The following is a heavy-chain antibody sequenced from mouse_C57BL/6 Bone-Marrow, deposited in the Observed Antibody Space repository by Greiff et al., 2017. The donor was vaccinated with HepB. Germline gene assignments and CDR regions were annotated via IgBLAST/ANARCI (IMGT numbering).Heavy chain of an antibody. Sequence: EVQLQQSVAELVRPGASVKLSCTASGFNIKNTYMHWVKQRPEQGLEWIGRIDPANGNTKYAPKFQGKATITADTSSNTAYLQLSSLTSEDTAIYYCARRITTVVASGHWYFDVWGTGTTVTVSS. J-gene: IGHJ1*03. D-gene: IGHD1-1*01. CDR1: GFNIKNTY. CDR3: ARRITTVVASGHWYFDV. V-gene: IGHV14-3*01. CDR2: IDPANGNT.